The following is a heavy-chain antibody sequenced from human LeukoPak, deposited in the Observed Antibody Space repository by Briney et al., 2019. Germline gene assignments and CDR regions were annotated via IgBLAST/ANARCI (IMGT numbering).Heavy chain of an antibody. CDR1: GFTFSSYS. J-gene: IGHJ6*02. CDR2: ISSSSSYI. D-gene: IGHD2-2*01. Sequence: GGSLRLSCAASGFTFSSYSMNWVRQAPGKGLEWVSSISSSSSYIYYADSVKGRFTISSDNAKNSLYLQMNSLRAEDTAVYYCATTGGPAARDYYYYGMDVWGQGTTVTVSS. V-gene: IGHV3-21*01. CDR3: ATTGGPAARDYYYYGMDV.